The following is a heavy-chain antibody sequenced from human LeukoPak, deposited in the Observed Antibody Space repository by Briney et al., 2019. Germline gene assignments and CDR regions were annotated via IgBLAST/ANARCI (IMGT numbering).Heavy chain of an antibody. D-gene: IGHD4-17*01. V-gene: IGHV3-21*01. CDR1: GFTFSSYT. Sequence: GGSLRLSCAASGFTFSSYTMNWVRQAPGQGLEWVSSITTGSHYIYYADSVKGRFTISRDNAKKSLFLQMNSLRAEDTAVYYCARESADYGDYTWGQGTLVTVSS. CDR2: ITTGSHYI. CDR3: ARESADYGDYT. J-gene: IGHJ4*02.